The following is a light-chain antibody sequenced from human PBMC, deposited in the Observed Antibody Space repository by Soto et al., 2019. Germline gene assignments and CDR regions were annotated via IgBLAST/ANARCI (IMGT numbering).Light chain of an antibody. V-gene: IGKV3D-15*01. Sequence: EIVMTQSPATLSVSPGERATLSCRASQSVSTNLAWYQQKPGQAPRLLISGASTRATGIPARFSGSGSGTEFTLTISSLQSEDFAIYYCQQYYSFPWTFGQGTKVEIK. CDR2: GAS. CDR3: QQYYSFPWT. J-gene: IGKJ1*01. CDR1: QSVSTN.